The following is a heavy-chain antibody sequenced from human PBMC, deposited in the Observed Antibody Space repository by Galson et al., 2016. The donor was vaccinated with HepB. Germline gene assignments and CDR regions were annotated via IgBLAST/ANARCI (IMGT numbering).Heavy chain of an antibody. CDR2: ISDTGSSR. CDR1: GFGFSDYF. J-gene: IGHJ3*01. D-gene: IGHD3-22*01. CDR3: AIEVLFSSGYYDVFDL. V-gene: IGHV3-11*01. Sequence: SLRLSCAASGFGFSDYFMSWIRQVPGKGLEWVSFISDTGSSRLYADSVKGRFTISRDTAQNSVYLQINDLRVEDTAVYYCAIEVLFSSGYYDVFDLWGQGTMVTVSP.